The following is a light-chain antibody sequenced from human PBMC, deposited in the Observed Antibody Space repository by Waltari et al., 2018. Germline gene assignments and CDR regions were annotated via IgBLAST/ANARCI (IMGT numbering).Light chain of an antibody. CDR1: QSISSW. Sequence: DIQMTQSPSTLSASVGDRVTITCRASQSISSWVAWYQQKPGTAPKLLIYTSSTLSTVVPSRFSGSGFGTEFTLTISSLQPDDFATYSCQQYNTYSAFGPGTKVDI. V-gene: IGKV1-5*03. CDR2: TSS. J-gene: IGKJ3*01. CDR3: QQYNTYSA.